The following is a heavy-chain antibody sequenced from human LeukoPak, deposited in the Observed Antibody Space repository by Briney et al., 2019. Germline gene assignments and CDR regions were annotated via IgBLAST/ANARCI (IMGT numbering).Heavy chain of an antibody. CDR1: GYTFTSYG. Sequence: ASVKVSCKASGYTFTSYGISWVRQAPGQGLEWMGWINPNSGGTNYAQQFQGWVTMTRDTSISTAYMELSRLRSDDTAVYYCARLLWGAFDIWGQGTMVTVSS. J-gene: IGHJ3*02. CDR3: ARLLWGAFDI. D-gene: IGHD2-21*01. V-gene: IGHV1-2*04. CDR2: INPNSGGT.